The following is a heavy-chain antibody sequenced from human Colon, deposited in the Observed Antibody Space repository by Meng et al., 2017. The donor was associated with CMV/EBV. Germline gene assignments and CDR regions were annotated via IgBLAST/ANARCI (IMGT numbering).Heavy chain of an antibody. CDR2: ISSTGHDM. J-gene: IGHJ6*02. CDR3: ARDGVRITIFGENLYGMDV. V-gene: IGHV3-21*01. CDR1: GFVFGTYG. Sequence: GGSLRLSCAASGFVFGTYGMAWVRLGPAKGLEWVSSISSTGHDMFYGDSVKGRFTMSKDNAKNTVNLEMNSLTAEDTAENYCARDGVRITIFGENLYGMDVGGQGTGVTVSS. D-gene: IGHD3-3*01.